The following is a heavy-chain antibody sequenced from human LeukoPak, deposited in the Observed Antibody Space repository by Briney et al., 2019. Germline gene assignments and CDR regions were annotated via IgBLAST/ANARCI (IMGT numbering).Heavy chain of an antibody. J-gene: IGHJ4*02. Sequence: SETLSLTCTVSGGSISNYYWSWIRQPPGKGLEWIGYIYYSGSTNYNPSLKSRVTISVDTSKNQFSLKLSSVTAADTAVYYCARMKGLYDSSPWFDYWGQGTLVTVSS. CDR3: ARMKGLYDSSPWFDY. CDR1: GGSISNYY. D-gene: IGHD3-22*01. CDR2: IYYSGST. V-gene: IGHV4-59*01.